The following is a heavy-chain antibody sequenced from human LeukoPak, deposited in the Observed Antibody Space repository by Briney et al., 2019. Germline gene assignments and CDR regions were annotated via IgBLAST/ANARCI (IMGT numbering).Heavy chain of an antibody. CDR2: MYYSGST. CDR3: ARVIFLSIAAAGNWFDP. Sequence: SETLSLTCTVSGGSISSSGYYWGWIRQPPGKGLEWIGSMYYSGSTYYNPSLKSRVTISVDTSKNHFSLKLSSVTAADTAVYYCARVIFLSIAAAGNWFDPWGQGTLVTVSS. J-gene: IGHJ5*02. CDR1: GGSISSSGYY. D-gene: IGHD6-13*01. V-gene: IGHV4-39*07.